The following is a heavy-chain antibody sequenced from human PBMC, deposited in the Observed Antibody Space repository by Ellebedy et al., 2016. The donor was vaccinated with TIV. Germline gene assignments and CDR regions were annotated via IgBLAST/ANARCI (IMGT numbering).Heavy chain of an antibody. J-gene: IGHJ4*02. D-gene: IGHD5-18*01. CDR1: GFTFSNHA. CDR2: ISYDGSDK. Sequence: GESLKISCAASGFTFSNHALHWVRQAPGKGLEWVAVISYDGSDKYYADSVKGRFTISRDASKNILYLRMNSLGPEDTAVYYCARDRAVTTPMGYFDYWGQGTLVTVSS. V-gene: IGHV3-30*04. CDR3: ARDRAVTTPMGYFDY.